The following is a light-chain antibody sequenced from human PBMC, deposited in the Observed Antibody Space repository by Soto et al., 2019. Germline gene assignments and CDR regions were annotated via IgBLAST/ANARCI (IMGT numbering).Light chain of an antibody. J-gene: IGKJ1*01. Sequence: EIVLTPSPGTLSLSPGESATLSCRASQSVSSKYLAWYQQKPGQAPRLIIYGTSSRATGISDRFRGSGSGTDFTLTIKTLQPEDFALYYCKQYGSSTPTVGQGAKGEIK. CDR1: QSVSSKY. CDR2: GTS. V-gene: IGKV3-20*01. CDR3: KQYGSSTPT.